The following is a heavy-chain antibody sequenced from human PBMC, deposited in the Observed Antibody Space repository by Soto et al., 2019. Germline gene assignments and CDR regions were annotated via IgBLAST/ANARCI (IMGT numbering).Heavy chain of an antibody. Sequence: PGGSLRLSCAASGFTFSGYWMHWVRQAPGKGLVWVSRINSDGSSTTYVDSVKGRFTISRDNAKNTLYLQMNSLRAEDTAVYYCAKGGRSLDCPLDYWGQETLVTVSS. CDR3: AKGGRSLDCPLDY. CDR2: INSDGSST. D-gene: IGHD3-9*01. V-gene: IGHV3-74*01. J-gene: IGHJ4*02. CDR1: GFTFSGYW.